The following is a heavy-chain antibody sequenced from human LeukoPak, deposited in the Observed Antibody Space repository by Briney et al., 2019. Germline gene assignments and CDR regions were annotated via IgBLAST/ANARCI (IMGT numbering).Heavy chain of an antibody. V-gene: IGHV4-34*01. J-gene: IGHJ4*02. CDR3: ARAPRSGRDY. Sequence: PSETLSLTCAVYGGSFSGYYWSWIRQPPGKGLEWIGEINHSGSTNYNPPLKSRVTISVDTSKNQFSLKLSSVTAADTAVYYCARAPRSGRDYWGQGTLVTVSS. D-gene: IGHD2-15*01. CDR1: GGSFSGYY. CDR2: INHSGST.